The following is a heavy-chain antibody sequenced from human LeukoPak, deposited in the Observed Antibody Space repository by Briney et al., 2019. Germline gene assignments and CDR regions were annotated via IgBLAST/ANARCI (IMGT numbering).Heavy chain of an antibody. Sequence: GGSLRLSCAASGFTFSSYAMHWVRQAPGKGLEWVAVISYDGSNKYYADSVKGRFTISRDNSKNTLYLQMNSLRPEDTAVYYCAKPLVKYSSSSAFDYWGQGTLVTVSS. CDR3: AKPLVKYSSSSAFDY. D-gene: IGHD6-6*01. V-gene: IGHV3-30-3*02. CDR2: ISYDGSNK. J-gene: IGHJ4*02. CDR1: GFTFSSYA.